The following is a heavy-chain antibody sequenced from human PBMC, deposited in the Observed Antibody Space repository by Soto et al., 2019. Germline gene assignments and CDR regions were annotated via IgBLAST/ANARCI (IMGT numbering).Heavy chain of an antibody. Sequence: SETLSLTCAVSGGSISSSNWWSWVRQPPGKGLEWIGEIYHGGSTNYNPSLKSRVTISVDKSKNQFSLKLSSVTAADTAVYYCARGGFSSSSLHYFDYWGQGTLVTVSS. D-gene: IGHD6-6*01. V-gene: IGHV4-4*02. CDR3: ARGGFSSSSLHYFDY. J-gene: IGHJ4*02. CDR2: IYHGGST. CDR1: GGSISSSNW.